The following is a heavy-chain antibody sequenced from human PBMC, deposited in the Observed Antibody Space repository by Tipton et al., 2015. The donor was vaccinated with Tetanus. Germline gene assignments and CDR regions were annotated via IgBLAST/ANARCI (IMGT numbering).Heavy chain of an antibody. CDR1: GGSTHGFYW. Sequence: KPSETLSLSCTVSGGSTHGFYWTWIRQSAGKGLEWMGLIYPGDSDTRYSPSFEGQVTISVDKSINTAYVQWGSLKASDTAMYYCTRHAGPYYYGTNWFDPWGQGTLVTVSS. D-gene: IGHD3-10*01. CDR2: IYPGDSDT. J-gene: IGHJ5*02. V-gene: IGHV5-51*01. CDR3: TRHAGPYYYGTNWFDP.